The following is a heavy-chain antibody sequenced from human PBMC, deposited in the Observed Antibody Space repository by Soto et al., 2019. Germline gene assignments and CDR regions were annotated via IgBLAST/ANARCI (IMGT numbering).Heavy chain of an antibody. CDR2: IKEDGSQK. D-gene: IGHD6-13*01. CDR3: ARHPERIAQIGWFDP. Sequence: GGSLRLSCAASGFAFSRFWMAWVRQAPGKGLEWVATIKEDGSQKYYVDSVKGRFTISRDNAKNSLYLQMNSLRAEDTAVYYCARHPERIAQIGWFDPWGQGTLVTVSS. J-gene: IGHJ5*02. V-gene: IGHV3-7*01. CDR1: GFAFSRFW.